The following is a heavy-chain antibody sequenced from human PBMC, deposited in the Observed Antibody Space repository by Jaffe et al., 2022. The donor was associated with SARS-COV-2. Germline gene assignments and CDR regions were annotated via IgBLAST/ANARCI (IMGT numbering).Heavy chain of an antibody. CDR2: INHSGST. J-gene: IGHJ5*02. V-gene: IGHV4-34*01. D-gene: IGHD6-19*01. CDR3: ARGPRIAVAGKAFSVWFDP. Sequence: QVQLQQWGAGLLKPSETLSLTCAVYGGSFSGYYWSWIRQPPGKGLEWIGEINHSGSTNYNPSLKSRVTISVDTSKNQFSLKLSSVTAADTAVYYCARGPRIAVAGKAFSVWFDPWGQGTLVTVSS. CDR1: GGSFSGYY.